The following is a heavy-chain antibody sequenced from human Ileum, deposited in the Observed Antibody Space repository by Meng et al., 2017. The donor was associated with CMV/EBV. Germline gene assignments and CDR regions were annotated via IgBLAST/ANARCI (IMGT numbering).Heavy chain of an antibody. D-gene: IGHD6-19*01. V-gene: IGHV4-59*01. CDR1: GGAIGSFY. CDR2: ISNSGTT. CDR3: ARHFSGWSYYFDH. J-gene: IGHJ4*02. Sequence: SETLSLTCTVSGGAIGSFYWTWIRQTPEKGLEWIGYISNSGTTNYNPSLKSRLTMSVDASQNQFSLNLSSVTAADTAVYYCARHFSGWSYYFDHWGQGMLVTVSS.